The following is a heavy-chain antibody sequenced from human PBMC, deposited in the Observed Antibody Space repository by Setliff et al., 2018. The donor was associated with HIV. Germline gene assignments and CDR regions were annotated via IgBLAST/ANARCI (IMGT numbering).Heavy chain of an antibody. Sequence: PSETLSLTCTVSGGSISTYYWSWIRQPPGKRLEWSGYIYYSGSTNYNPSLKSRVTISVDTSKNQFSLKLTSVTAADTAVYYCARDRPSSSWYFNAFDIWGQGTMVTVSS. V-gene: IGHV4-59*01. J-gene: IGHJ3*02. D-gene: IGHD6-13*01. CDR1: GGSISTYY. CDR2: IYYSGST. CDR3: ARDRPSSSWYFNAFDI.